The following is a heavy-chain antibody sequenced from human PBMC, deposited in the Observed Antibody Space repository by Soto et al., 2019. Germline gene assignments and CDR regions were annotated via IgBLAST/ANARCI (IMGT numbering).Heavy chain of an antibody. CDR2: INHSGST. Sequence: QVQLQQWGAGLLKPSETLSLTCAVYGGSFSGYYWSWIRQPPGKGLEWIGEINHSGSTNYNPSLKGRVNISVDTSKNQFSLKLSSVTAADTAVYYCARGPRGSRGANWFDPWGQGTLVTVSS. D-gene: IGHD1-26*01. CDR3: ARGPRGSRGANWFDP. J-gene: IGHJ5*02. CDR1: GGSFSGYY. V-gene: IGHV4-34*01.